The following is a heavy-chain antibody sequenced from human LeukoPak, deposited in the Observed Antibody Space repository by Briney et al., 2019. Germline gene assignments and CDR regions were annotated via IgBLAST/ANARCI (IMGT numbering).Heavy chain of an antibody. CDR3: ARHNADSSGYSPN. J-gene: IGHJ4*02. D-gene: IGHD3-22*01. CDR1: GYTFTSYW. Sequence: GESLKISCKGSGYTFTSYWIAWVRQMPGKGLEWMGIIYPGDSDTRYSPSFQGQVTISADKSISTAYLQWSSLKASDTAMYYCARHNADSSGYSPNWGQGTLVTVPS. CDR2: IYPGDSDT. V-gene: IGHV5-51*01.